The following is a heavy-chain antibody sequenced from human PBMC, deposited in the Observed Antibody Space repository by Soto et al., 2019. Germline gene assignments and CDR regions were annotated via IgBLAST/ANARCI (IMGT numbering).Heavy chain of an antibody. CDR3: ARDYYGSGSYYFDD. Sequence: SETLSLTCTVSGGSISSSSYYWGWIRQPPGKGLEWIGSIYYSGSTYYNPSLKSRVTISVDTSKNQFSLKLSSVTAADTAVYYCARDYYGSGSYYFDDWGQGTLVTVSS. CDR2: IYYSGST. V-gene: IGHV4-39*02. D-gene: IGHD3-10*01. J-gene: IGHJ4*02. CDR1: GGSISSSSYY.